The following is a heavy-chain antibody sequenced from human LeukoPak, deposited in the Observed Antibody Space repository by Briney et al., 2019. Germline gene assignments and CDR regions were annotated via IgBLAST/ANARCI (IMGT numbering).Heavy chain of an antibody. V-gene: IGHV4-4*02. D-gene: IGHD5-12*01. J-gene: IGHJ4*02. CDR2: IYHSGST. Sequence: PSETLSLTCTVSGDSMSSGARWSWVRQSPGKGLEWIGEIYHSGSTNYNPSLRGRVTLSVDNSNNHFSLDLSSVTAAGTAFYYCARRGYSGNEAYFAYWGQGTLVTVSS. CDR3: ARRGYSGNEAYFAY. CDR1: GDSMSSGAR.